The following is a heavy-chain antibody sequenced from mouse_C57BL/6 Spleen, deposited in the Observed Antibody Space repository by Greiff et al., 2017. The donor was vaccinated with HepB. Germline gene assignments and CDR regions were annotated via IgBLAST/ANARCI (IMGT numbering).Heavy chain of an antibody. Sequence: EVKLVESEGGLVQPGRSMKLSCTASGFTFSDYYMAWVRQVPEKGLEWVANINYDGSSTYYLDSLKSRFIISRDNAKNILYLQMSSLKSEDTATYYCARVTAQATYYFDYWGQGTTLTVSS. D-gene: IGHD3-2*02. J-gene: IGHJ2*01. V-gene: IGHV5-16*01. CDR1: GFTFSDYY. CDR3: ARVTAQATYYFDY. CDR2: INYDGSST.